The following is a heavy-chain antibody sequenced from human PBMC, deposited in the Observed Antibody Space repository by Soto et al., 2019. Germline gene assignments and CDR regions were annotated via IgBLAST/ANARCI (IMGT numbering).Heavy chain of an antibody. CDR3: AKDSSGWYYFDY. Sequence: LRLSCAASGFTFSSYGMHWVRQAPGKGLEWVAVISYDGSNKYYADSVKGRFTISRDNSKNTLYLQMNSLRAEDTAVYYCAKDSSGWYYFDYWSQGTLVTVSS. CDR1: GFTFSSYG. V-gene: IGHV3-30*18. CDR2: ISYDGSNK. D-gene: IGHD6-19*01. J-gene: IGHJ4*02.